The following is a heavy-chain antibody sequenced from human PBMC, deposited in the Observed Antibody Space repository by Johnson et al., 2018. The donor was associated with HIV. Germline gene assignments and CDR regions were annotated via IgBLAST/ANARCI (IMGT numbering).Heavy chain of an antibody. CDR1: GFTFSSYA. Sequence: EQLVESGGGLVQPGGSLRLSCAASGFTFSSYAMSWVRQAPGKGLEWVSAISGSGGSTYYADSVKGRFTISRDNSKNTLYLQMNSLRAEDTAVYYCARSRDYYDTRGYYDAFDIWGQGTLVTVSS. J-gene: IGHJ3*02. CDR2: ISGSGGST. V-gene: IGHV3-23*04. D-gene: IGHD3-22*01. CDR3: ARSRDYYDTRGYYDAFDI.